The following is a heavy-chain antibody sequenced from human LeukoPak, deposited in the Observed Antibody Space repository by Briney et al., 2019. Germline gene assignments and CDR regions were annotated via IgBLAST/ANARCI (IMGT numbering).Heavy chain of an antibody. CDR3: VKVDAGYYDSSGPFDY. CDR2: ISSNGGST. J-gene: IGHJ4*02. D-gene: IGHD3-22*01. CDR1: GFTFSSYA. Sequence: GGSLRLPCSASGFTFSSYAMHWVRQAPGKGLEYVSAISSNGGSTYYADSVKGRFTISRDNSKNTLYLQMSSLRAEDTAVYYCVKVDAGYYDSSGPFDYWGQGTLVTVSS. V-gene: IGHV3-64D*06.